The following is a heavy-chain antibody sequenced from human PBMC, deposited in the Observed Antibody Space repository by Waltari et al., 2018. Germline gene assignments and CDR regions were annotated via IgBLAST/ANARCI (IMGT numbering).Heavy chain of an antibody. CDR1: GYSISSGYY. CDR2: IYHSGRT. J-gene: IGHJ1*01. D-gene: IGHD6-13*01. CDR3: ACQLSIAAAGTGYFQH. Sequence: QVQLQESGPGLVKPSETLSLTCAVSGYSISSGYYWGWIRQPPGKGLEWIGSIYHSGRTYYNPSLKSRVTISVDTSKNQFSLKLSSVTAADTAVYYCACQLSIAAAGTGYFQHWGQGTLVTVSS. V-gene: IGHV4-38-2*01.